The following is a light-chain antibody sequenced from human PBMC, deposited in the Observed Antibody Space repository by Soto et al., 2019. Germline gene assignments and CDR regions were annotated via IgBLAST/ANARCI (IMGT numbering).Light chain of an antibody. CDR3: QSYTTVGSALCV. CDR2: GNS. V-gene: IGLV1-40*01. Sequence: QSVPTLPPSVSGAPGHRVTISCTPSSSNIGAGYDVHWYQQLPGIASKLLLYGNSNRPSGAPDRFSGSKSGTSASPAITGVQAADEEENFCQSYTTVGSALCVFARETKVTVL. CDR1: SSNIGAGYD. J-gene: IGLJ6*01.